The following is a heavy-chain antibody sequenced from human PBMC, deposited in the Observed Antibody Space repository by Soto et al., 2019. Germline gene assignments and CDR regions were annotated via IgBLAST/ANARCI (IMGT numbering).Heavy chain of an antibody. D-gene: IGHD1-7*01. CDR2: IFESGAT. V-gene: IGHV4-4*02. CDR3: TTSHAGELNN. J-gene: IGHJ4*02. CDR1: GGSISSSSR. Sequence: SETLSLTCAVSGGSISSSSRWTWVRQSPGKGLEWIGEIFESGATNYNPSLKSRLTMSVDKSKNQFSLNLSSLTAADTAVYFCTTSHAGELNNWGQGTLVTVSS.